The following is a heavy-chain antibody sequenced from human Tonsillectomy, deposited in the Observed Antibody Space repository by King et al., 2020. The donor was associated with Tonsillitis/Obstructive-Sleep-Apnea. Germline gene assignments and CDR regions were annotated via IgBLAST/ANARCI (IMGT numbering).Heavy chain of an antibody. V-gene: IGHV1-46*01. D-gene: IGHD2-15*01. CDR2: INPSDGTT. Sequence: QLVQSGAEVKKPGASVKFSCKAYGYTFTKYYINWVLQAPGQRLEWMGIINPSDGTTNYAQKFQGRVTITKDTSTNTVQMELRSLISEDTAVYYCARDDKDDRYFDYWGQGTLVTVSS. CDR3: ARDDKDDRYFDY. J-gene: IGHJ4*02. CDR1: GYTFTKYY.